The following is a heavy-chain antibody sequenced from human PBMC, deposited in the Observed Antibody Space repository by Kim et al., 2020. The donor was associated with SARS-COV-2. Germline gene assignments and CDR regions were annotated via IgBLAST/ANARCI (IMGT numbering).Heavy chain of an antibody. CDR2: ISSSGSTI. V-gene: IGHV3-48*03. CDR1: GFTFSSYE. Sequence: GGSLRLSCAASGFTFSSYEMNWVRQAPGKGLEWVSYISSSGSTIYYADSVKGRFTISRDNAKNSLYLQMNSLRAEDTAVYYCARDGWGLLWYATNYYYYGMDVWGQGATVTVSS. D-gene: IGHD1-26*01. CDR3: ARDGWGLLWYATNYYYYGMDV. J-gene: IGHJ6*02.